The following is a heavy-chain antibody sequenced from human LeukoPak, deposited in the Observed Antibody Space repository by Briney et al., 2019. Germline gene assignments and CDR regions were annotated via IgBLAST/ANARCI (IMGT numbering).Heavy chain of an antibody. CDR1: GVTFSSYW. CDR3: ARDSCSSTSCYYYYGMDV. J-gene: IGHJ6*02. CDR2: IKHDGSAK. Sequence: GGSLSLSCAASGVTFSSYWMSWVRQAPGKGLEWVANIKHDGSAKYYVDSVKGRFTISRDNAKNSLYLQMNSLRAEDTAVYYCARDSCSSTSCYYYYGMDVWGQGTTVTVAS. D-gene: IGHD2-2*01. V-gene: IGHV3-7*01.